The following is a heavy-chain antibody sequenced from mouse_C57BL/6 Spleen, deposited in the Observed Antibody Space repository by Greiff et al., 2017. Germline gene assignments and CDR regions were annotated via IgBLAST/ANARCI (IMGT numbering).Heavy chain of an antibody. CDR2: IDPETGGT. CDR3: ARSYYGYDENDAMDY. Sequence: VQLQQSGAELVRPGASVTLSCKASGYTFTDYEMHWVKQTPVHGLEWIGAIDPETGGTAYNQKFKGKAILTADKSSSTAYMELRSLTSEDSAVYYCARSYYGYDENDAMDYWGQGTSVTVSS. J-gene: IGHJ4*01. V-gene: IGHV1-15*01. CDR1: GYTFTDYE. D-gene: IGHD2-2*01.